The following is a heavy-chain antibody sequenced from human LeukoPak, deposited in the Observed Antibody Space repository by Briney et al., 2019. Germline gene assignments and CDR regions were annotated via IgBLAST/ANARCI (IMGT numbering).Heavy chain of an antibody. CDR3: AKGTERYREVSSFDS. CDR1: GFTFSRYW. V-gene: IGHV3-74*01. CDR2: INDDGNSA. Sequence: GGSLRLSCAASGFTFSRYWMHWVRQAPGKGLVWVSRINDDGNSASYADSVKGRFTISRDNSENTLYLQMNSLRAEDTATYYCAKGTERYREVSSFDSWGQGTQVTVSS. J-gene: IGHJ4*02. D-gene: IGHD3-10*01.